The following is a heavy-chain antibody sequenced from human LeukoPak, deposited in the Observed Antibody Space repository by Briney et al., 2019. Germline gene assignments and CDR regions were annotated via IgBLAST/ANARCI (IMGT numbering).Heavy chain of an antibody. D-gene: IGHD3-9*01. CDR2: ISPSGGGA. J-gene: IGHJ4*02. CDR3: AKDRPLRYFGGAIDY. CDR1: GFTFSSYA. V-gene: IGHV3-23*01. Sequence: GGSLTLSCAASGFTFSSYAMSWVRQAPGKGPEWVSGISPSGGGAYYADSVKGRFTISRDTSKNTLYLQIDSLRAEDTAIYYCAKDRPLRYFGGAIDYWGQGTLVTVSS.